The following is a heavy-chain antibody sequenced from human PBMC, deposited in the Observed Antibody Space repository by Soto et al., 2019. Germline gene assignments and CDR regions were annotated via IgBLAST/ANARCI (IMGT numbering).Heavy chain of an antibody. J-gene: IGHJ4*02. Sequence: PGGSLRLSCAVSGFTFDDNAMHWVRQAPEKGLEWVSGINWKSDIGYADSVKGRFTISRDNAENSLYLQMNSLRAEDTALYYCAISQDRGGRTMFIYWGQGTQVIVSS. CDR1: GFTFDDNA. CDR2: INWKSDI. D-gene: IGHD3-10*02. CDR3: AISQDRGGRTMFIY. V-gene: IGHV3-9*01.